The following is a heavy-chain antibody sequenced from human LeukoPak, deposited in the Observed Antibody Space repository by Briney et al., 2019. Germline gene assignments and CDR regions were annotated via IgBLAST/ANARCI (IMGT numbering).Heavy chain of an antibody. J-gene: IGHJ1*01. Sequence: SVKVSCKASGDTFSSYAISWVRQAPGQGLEWMGRIIPIFGIANYAQKFQGRVTITADKSTSTAYMELSSLRSEDTAVYYCASVYCGGDCYSSQYFQHWGQGTLVTVSS. CDR2: IIPIFGIA. CDR1: GDTFSSYA. CDR3: ASVYCGGDCYSSQYFQH. D-gene: IGHD2-21*02. V-gene: IGHV1-69*04.